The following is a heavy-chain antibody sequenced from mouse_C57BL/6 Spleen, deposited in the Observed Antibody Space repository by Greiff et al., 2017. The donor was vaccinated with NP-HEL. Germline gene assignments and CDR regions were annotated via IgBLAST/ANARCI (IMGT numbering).Heavy chain of an antibody. CDR2: IYPGNSDT. V-gene: IGHV1-5*01. CDR1: GYTFTSYW. D-gene: IGHD2-4*01. CDR3: TRGDYDRRVNFNY. Sequence: EVQLQQSGTVLARPGASVKMSCKTSGYTFTSYWMHWVKQRPGQGLEWIGAIYPGNSDTSYNQKFKGKAKLTAVTSASTAYMELSSLTNEDSAVYYCTRGDYDRRVNFNYWGQGTTLTVSS. J-gene: IGHJ2*01.